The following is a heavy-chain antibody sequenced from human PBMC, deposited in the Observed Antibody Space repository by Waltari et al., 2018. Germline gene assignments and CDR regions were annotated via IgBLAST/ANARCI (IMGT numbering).Heavy chain of an antibody. CDR1: GGSISSSSYY. D-gene: IGHD3-3*01. J-gene: IGHJ4*02. CDR3: ARLGLDFWSGYSDY. CDR2: IYYSGST. Sequence: QLQLQESGPGLVKPSETLSLTCTVSGGSISSSSYYWGWIRQPPGKGLEWIGSIYYSGSTYYNPSLKSRVTISVDTSKNQFSLKLSSVTAADTAVYYCARLGLDFWSGYSDYWGQGTLVTVSS. V-gene: IGHV4-39*01.